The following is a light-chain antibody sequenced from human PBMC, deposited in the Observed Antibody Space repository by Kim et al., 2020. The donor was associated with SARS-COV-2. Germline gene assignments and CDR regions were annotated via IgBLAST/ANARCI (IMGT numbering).Light chain of an antibody. CDR2: KTS. V-gene: IGKV1-5*03. Sequence: DIQMTQSPSTLSASVGDRVTITCRASQSFSSWLAWYQQKSGKVPKLLIYKTSILESGVPSRFSGSGSGTEFTLTISSLQPDDFATYYCQQYNNFPLTFGQGTRLEIK. J-gene: IGKJ5*01. CDR3: QQYNNFPLT. CDR1: QSFSSW.